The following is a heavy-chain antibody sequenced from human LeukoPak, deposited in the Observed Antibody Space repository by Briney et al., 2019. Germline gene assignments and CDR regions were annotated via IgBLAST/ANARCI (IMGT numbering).Heavy chain of an antibody. V-gene: IGHV3-30*04. CDR2: ISYDGSNK. D-gene: IGHD1-26*01. Sequence: PGGSLRLSCAASGFTFSSYAMHWVRQAPGKGLVWVAVISYDGSNKYYADSVKGRFTISRDNSKNTLYLQMNSLRAEDTAVYYCARVTLGYFDYWGQGTLVTVSS. CDR1: GFTFSSYA. CDR3: ARVTLGYFDY. J-gene: IGHJ4*02.